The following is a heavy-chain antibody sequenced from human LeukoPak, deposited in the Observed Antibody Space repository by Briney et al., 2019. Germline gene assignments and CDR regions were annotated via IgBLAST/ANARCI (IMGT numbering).Heavy chain of an antibody. CDR2: IYYSGST. CDR3: ARLDPAGTGDY. Sequence: PSETLSLTCTVSGGSISSSSYYWGWIRQPPGKGLEWIGSIYYSGSTYYNPSLKSRVTISVDTSKNQFSLKLSSVTAAVTAVYYCARLDPAGTGDYWGQGTLVTVSS. D-gene: IGHD6-13*01. V-gene: IGHV4-39*01. CDR1: GGSISSSSYY. J-gene: IGHJ4*02.